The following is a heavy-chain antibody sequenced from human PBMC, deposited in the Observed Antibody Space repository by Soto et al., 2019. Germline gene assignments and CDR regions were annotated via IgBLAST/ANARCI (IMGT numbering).Heavy chain of an antibody. CDR1: GGTFSSHS. CDR3: GSVGYCSSTNCLFYYYHYGMDV. D-gene: IGHD2-2*03. CDR2: IIPIFGTT. J-gene: IGHJ6*02. Sequence: GASVKVSCKSSGGTFSSHSINWVRQAPGQGLEWMGGIIPIFGTTNYAQNFRARVTITADESTSTAYMELSSLTSEDTAVYYCGSVGYCSSTNCLFYYYHYGMDVWGQGTTVTVSS. V-gene: IGHV1-69*13.